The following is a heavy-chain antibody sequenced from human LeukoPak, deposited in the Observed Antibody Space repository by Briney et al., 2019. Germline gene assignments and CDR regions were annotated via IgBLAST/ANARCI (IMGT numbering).Heavy chain of an antibody. Sequence: GGSLRLSCAASGFTFRGDAMNWVRQAPGKGLEWVSAISGSGDTTYYTDSVKGRFTISRDNSKNTLYLQMNSLRAEDTAIYYCARDLGSYFDYWGQGTLVTVSS. J-gene: IGHJ4*02. D-gene: IGHD2-2*03. CDR1: GFTFRGDA. CDR2: ISGSGDTT. CDR3: ARDLGSYFDY. V-gene: IGHV3-23*01.